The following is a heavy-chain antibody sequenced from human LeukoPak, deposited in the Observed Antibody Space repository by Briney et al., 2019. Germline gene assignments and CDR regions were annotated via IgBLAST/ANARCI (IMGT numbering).Heavy chain of an antibody. CDR2: ISGSGGST. J-gene: IGHJ4*02. V-gene: IGHV3-23*01. Sequence: GGSLRLSCAASGFTFSSYAMSWVRQAPGKGLEWVSAISGSGGSTYYADSVKGRFTISRDNSKNTLYLQMNSVRAEDTAVYYCAKGNLELRSNRYFDYWGQGTLVTVSS. CDR1: GFTFSSYA. D-gene: IGHD1-7*01. CDR3: AKGNLELRSNRYFDY.